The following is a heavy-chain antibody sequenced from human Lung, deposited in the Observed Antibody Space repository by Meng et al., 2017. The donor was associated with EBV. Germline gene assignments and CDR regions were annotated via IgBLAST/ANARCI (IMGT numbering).Heavy chain of an antibody. V-gene: IGHV1-18*01. CDR3: ASGTPGRSYCDY. J-gene: IGHJ4*02. CDR1: GYTFGSYG. CDR2: FVNYVDT. D-gene: IGHD1-26*01. Sequence: QVDLLQSGTEVKKPGASVRVSCKAAGYTFGSYGICWVRQAPGQGLEWMGWFVNYVDTYPAPKFQGRVTMTTDTHTNTAFMELRSLTSDDTAVYYCASGTPGRSYCDYWGQGTLVTVSS.